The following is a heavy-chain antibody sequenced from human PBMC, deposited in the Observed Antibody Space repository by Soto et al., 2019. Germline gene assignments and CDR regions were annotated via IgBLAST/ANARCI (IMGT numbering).Heavy chain of an antibody. D-gene: IGHD4-17*01. CDR1: GLTVSSNY. CDR3: AKGGGLRSFDY. Sequence: PGGSLRLSCAASGLTVSSNYMSWVRQAPGKGLEWVSVIYSGGSTYYADSVKGRFTISRDNSKNTLYLQMNSLRAEDTAVYYCAKGGGLRSFDYWGQGTLVTVSS. CDR2: IYSGGST. J-gene: IGHJ4*02. V-gene: IGHV3-53*01.